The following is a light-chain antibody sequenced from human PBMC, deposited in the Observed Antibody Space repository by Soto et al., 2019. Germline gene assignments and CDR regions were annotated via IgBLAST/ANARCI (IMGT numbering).Light chain of an antibody. V-gene: IGKV1-5*03. CDR2: KAS. CDR3: QQYNTYWS. J-gene: IGKJ1*01. Sequence: DIQMTQSPSTLSASVGDRVTITCRASQSINNWLVWYQQKPGKAPKVLIYKASSLESGVPSRFSGSGSGTEFTITISSLHPDDFASYCWQQYNTYWSFGQGTKVEIK. CDR1: QSINNW.